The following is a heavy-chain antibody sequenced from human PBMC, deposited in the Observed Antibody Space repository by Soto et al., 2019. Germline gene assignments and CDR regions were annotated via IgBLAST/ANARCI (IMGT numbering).Heavy chain of an antibody. CDR2: INHSGST. J-gene: IGHJ4*02. Sequence: QVQLQQWGAGLLKPSETLSLTCAVYGGSFSGYYWTWIRQPPGTGLEWIGEINHSGSTNYNPSLKSRVALSVDTSMNHFSLKLTSVTAAYTAVYYCARDKITGVFDYWGQGTLVTVSS. CDR3: ARDKITGVFDY. CDR1: GGSFSGYY. D-gene: IGHD2-8*02. V-gene: IGHV4-34*01.